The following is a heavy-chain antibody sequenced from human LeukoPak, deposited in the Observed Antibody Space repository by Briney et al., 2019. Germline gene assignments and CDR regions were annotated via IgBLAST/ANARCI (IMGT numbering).Heavy chain of an antibody. J-gene: IGHJ4*02. V-gene: IGHV3-53*01. CDR2: LYSGGKT. CDR3: ARGVEPLAANTLAY. D-gene: IGHD1-14*01. Sequence: PGGSLTLPCAASGFTVLTNDMPWVPQAPGRGVEWVSVLYSGGKTIYADFLQGRFPIFRGNFQNTVVLAMNRLGPEGTAVYYCARGVEPLAANTLAYWGQGDLVTVSS. CDR1: GFTVLTND.